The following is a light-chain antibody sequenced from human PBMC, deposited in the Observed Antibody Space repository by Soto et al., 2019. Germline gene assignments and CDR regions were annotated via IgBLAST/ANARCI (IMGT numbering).Light chain of an antibody. V-gene: IGKV1-39*01. CDR2: AAS. CDR3: QQSYSTPYT. Sequence: DIQMTQSPSSLSASVGDRVTITCRASQSISSYLNWYQPKPGKAPKLLIYAASSLQSGVPSRFSGSGSGTYFTLTISSLQPEDFATYYCQQSYSTPYTFGQGTKLE. CDR1: QSISSY. J-gene: IGKJ2*01.